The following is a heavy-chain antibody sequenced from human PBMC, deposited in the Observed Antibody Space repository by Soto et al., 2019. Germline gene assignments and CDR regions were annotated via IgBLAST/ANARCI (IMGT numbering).Heavy chain of an antibody. CDR2: ISVYNGNS. CDR3: ARADVQDMVMMVVTTDALGY. J-gene: IGHJ4*02. CDR1: GYTFTSYG. V-gene: IGHV1-18*01. Sequence: QVPLVQSGAEVKKPGASVKVSCKASGYTFTSYGISSVRQAPGKGLEWMGRISVYNGNSNYAQNLQGRVTMATDTSTTTGYMELRSVRSDDTAVYYSARADVQDMVMMVVTTDALGYWAQGTL. D-gene: IGHD2-15*01.